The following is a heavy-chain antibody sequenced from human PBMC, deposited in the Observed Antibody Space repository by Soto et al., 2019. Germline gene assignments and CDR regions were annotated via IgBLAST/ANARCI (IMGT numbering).Heavy chain of an antibody. CDR1: GGTFSTYG. CDR2: IIPIFDTP. CDR3: ARAHPPDTAMVDYFDY. V-gene: IGHV1-69*06. Sequence: QVQLVQSGAEVKKPGSSVKVSCKASGGTFSTYGFSWVRQAPGQGLEWMGGIIPIFDTPKYAQKFQGRVTLTADRSTSTVYMELSSLRSEDTAVYFCARAHPPDTAMVDYFDYWGQGTLVTVSS. D-gene: IGHD5-18*01. J-gene: IGHJ4*02.